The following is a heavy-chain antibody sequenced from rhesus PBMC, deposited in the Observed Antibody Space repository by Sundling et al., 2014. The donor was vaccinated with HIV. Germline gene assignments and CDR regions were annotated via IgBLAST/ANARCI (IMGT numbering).Heavy chain of an antibody. D-gene: IGHD6-31*01. CDR1: GGSISGGYY. CDR3: ARVHAWYFRGFDY. V-gene: IGHV2-174*02. J-gene: IGHJ4*01. Sequence: QESGPGLVKPSETLLLTCAVSGGSISGGYYWNWIRQPPGKTLEWLAHIYWDDDKHYSASLKSRLTISKDTSRNQVVLRMTNMDPVDTAPYYCARVHAWYFRGFDYWGQGVLVTVSS. CDR2: IYWDDDK.